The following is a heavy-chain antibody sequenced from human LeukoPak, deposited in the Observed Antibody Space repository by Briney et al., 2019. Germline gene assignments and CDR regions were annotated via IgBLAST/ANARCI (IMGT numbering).Heavy chain of an antibody. CDR3: ARGFSMIVVVPAY. D-gene: IGHD3-22*01. J-gene: IGHJ4*02. CDR1: GYTFTNYY. Sequence: GASVKVSCKASGYTFTNYYIHWVRQAPGQGLEWMGLINPGGDNTDYAQNFQGRVTMTRDTSTSTVYMGLSSLRSEDTAVYYCARGFSMIVVVPAYWGQGTLVTVSS. CDR2: INPGGDNT. V-gene: IGHV1-46*01.